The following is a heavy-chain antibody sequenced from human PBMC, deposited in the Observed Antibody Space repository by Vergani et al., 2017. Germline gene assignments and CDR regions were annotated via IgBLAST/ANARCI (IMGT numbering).Heavy chain of an antibody. CDR3: AREYDSSGYDQGYSGYYGMDV. V-gene: IGHV3-11*05. D-gene: IGHD3-22*01. CDR2: ISSSSSYT. Sequence: QVQLVESGGGLVKPGGSLRLSCAASGFTFSDYYMSWIRQAPGKGLEWVSYISSSSSYTNYADSVKGRFTISRDNAKNSLYLQMNSLRAEDTAVYYCAREYDSSGYDQGYSGYYGMDVWGQGTTVTVSS. CDR1: GFTFSDYY. J-gene: IGHJ6*02.